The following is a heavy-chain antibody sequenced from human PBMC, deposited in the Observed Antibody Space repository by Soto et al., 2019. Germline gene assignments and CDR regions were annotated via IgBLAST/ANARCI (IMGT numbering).Heavy chain of an antibody. V-gene: IGHV6-1*01. J-gene: IGHJ4*02. D-gene: IGHD3-3*01. CDR1: GDSVSSNSAA. CDR3: ARDGYYDFWSGYYTGPYYFDY. Sequence: LTCAISGDSVSSNSAAWNWIRQSPSRGLEWLGRTYYRSKWYNDYAVSVKSRITINPDTSKNQFSLQLNSVTPEDTAVYYCARDGYYDFWSGYYTGPYYFDYWGQGTLVTVSS. CDR2: TYYRSKWYN.